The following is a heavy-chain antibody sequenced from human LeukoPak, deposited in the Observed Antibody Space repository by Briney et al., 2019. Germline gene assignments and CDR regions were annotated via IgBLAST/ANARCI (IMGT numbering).Heavy chain of an antibody. CDR1: GYTFIKYG. CDR3: ARGAVAGSSNLDY. D-gene: IGHD6-19*01. V-gene: IGHV1-18*01. J-gene: IGHJ4*02. Sequence: RASVPVSFMASGYTFIKYGFSWVRQAPGQGLEWVGWISAYNGNTNYAQKLQGRVTMTTDTSTSTAYMELRSLRSDDTAVYYCARGAVAGSSNLDYWGQGTLVTVSS. CDR2: ISAYNGNT.